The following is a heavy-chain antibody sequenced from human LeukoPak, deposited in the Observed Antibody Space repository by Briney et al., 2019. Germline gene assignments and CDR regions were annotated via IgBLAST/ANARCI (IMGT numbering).Heavy chain of an antibody. D-gene: IGHD1/OR15-1a*01. CDR1: GYSFTNYW. V-gene: IGHV5-51*01. J-gene: IGHJ6*03. CDR2: INPGDSDT. CDR3: ARVSNWNNPSGYYYYYMDV. Sequence: GESLKISCKGSGYSFTNYWIGWVRQMPGKGLEWMGIINPGDSDTRYSPSFQGQVTISADKSISTAYLQWSSLKASDTAMYNCARVSNWNNPSGYYYYYMDVWGKGTTVTVSS.